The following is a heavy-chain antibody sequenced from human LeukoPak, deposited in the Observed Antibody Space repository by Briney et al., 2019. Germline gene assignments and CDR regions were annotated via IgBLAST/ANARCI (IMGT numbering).Heavy chain of an antibody. D-gene: IGHD6-19*01. CDR1: GFTFSSYS. CDR2: ISSSSSYI. Sequence: GGSLRLSCAASGFTFSSYSMNWVRQAPGKGLEWVSSISSSSSYIYYADSVKGRFTISRDNSKNTLYLQMNSLRAEDTAVYYCAKAYSSGWYDWGQGTLVTVSS. J-gene: IGHJ4*02. V-gene: IGHV3-21*04. CDR3: AKAYSSGWYD.